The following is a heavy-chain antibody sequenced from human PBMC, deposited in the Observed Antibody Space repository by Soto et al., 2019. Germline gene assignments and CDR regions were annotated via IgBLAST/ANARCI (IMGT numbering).Heavy chain of an antibody. V-gene: IGHV3-23*01. CDR2: ISDDGDST. CDR1: GFTFSDNA. J-gene: IGHJ6*02. D-gene: IGHD2-2*01. CDR3: AKSLSTAVNYGLDV. Sequence: PGGSLRLSCGASGFTFSDNAMTWVRQAPGKGLEWVSGISDDGDSTYYADSVKGRFAVSRDNSKNTLFLHMNSLGAEDTAVYYCAKSLSTAVNYGLDVWGQGTSVTVSS.